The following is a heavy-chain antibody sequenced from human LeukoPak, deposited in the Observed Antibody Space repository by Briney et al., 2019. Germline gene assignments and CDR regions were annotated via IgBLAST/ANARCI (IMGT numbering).Heavy chain of an antibody. Sequence: SETLSLTRGVSADSIKNYYWSWIRQPPGKGLEWIGYIYYSGSTNYNPSLKSRVTISVDTSKNQFSLKLRSVTAADTAVYYCARENSSGWYYFDYWGQGTLVTVSS. CDR2: IYYSGST. CDR1: ADSIKNYY. CDR3: ARENSSGWYYFDY. J-gene: IGHJ4*02. V-gene: IGHV4-59*01. D-gene: IGHD6-19*01.